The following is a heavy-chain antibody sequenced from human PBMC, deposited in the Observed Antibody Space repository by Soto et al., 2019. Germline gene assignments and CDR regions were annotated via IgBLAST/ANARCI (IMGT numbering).Heavy chain of an antibody. V-gene: IGHV4-31*03. Sequence: QVQLQESGPGLVKPSQTLSLTCTVSGGSISSGDYYWSWIRQHPGKGLEWIGYIYYSGSTYYNPSSXXRXPISVGPSKNQFSLKLSSVTAADTAVYYCARWWSGSRQGFDPWGQGTLVTVSS. CDR3: ARWWSGSRQGFDP. CDR2: IYYSGST. J-gene: IGHJ5*02. D-gene: IGHD3-3*01. CDR1: GGSISSGDYY.